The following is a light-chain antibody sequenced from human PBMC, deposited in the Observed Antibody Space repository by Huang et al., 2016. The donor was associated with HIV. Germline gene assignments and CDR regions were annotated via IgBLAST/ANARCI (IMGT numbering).Light chain of an antibody. J-gene: IGKJ1*01. V-gene: IGKV3-20*01. CDR1: QSVTSNY. CDR3: QHYGTSRDL. CDR2: GAS. Sequence: EIVLTQSPGTLSLSPGERATLSCRASQSVTSNYLAWYQQKPGQAPKLLSYGASSRAAGLPDRFSGSGSGTDFTLTISRLEPEDFAVYYCQHYGTSRDLVGQGTKVEIK.